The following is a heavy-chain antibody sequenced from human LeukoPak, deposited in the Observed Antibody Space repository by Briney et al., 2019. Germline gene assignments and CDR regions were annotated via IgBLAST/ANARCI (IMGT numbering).Heavy chain of an antibody. CDR3: ARGSGIKLDY. D-gene: IGHD3-10*01. Sequence: SETLSLTCTVSGGSISSYYWSWLRQPPGKGLEWIGYIYYSGSTNYNPSLKSRVTISVDTSKNQFSLKLSSVTAADTAVYYCARGSGIKLDYWGQGTLVTVSS. CDR2: IYYSGST. J-gene: IGHJ4*02. V-gene: IGHV4-59*01. CDR1: GGSISSYY.